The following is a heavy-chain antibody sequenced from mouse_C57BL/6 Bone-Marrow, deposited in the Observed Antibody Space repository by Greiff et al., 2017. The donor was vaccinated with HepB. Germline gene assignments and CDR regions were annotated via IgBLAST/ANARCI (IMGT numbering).Heavy chain of an antibody. V-gene: IGHV1-66*01. CDR3: ARGYYYGSSYDAMDY. CDR1: GYSFTNYY. D-gene: IGHD1-1*01. CDR2: IYPGCGNT. Sequence: QVQLQQSGPELVKPGASVKISCKASGYSFTNYYINWVKQRPGQGLEWIGWIYPGCGNTKYNEKFKGKATLTADTSSSTAYMQLSSLTSEDSAVYYGARGYYYGSSYDAMDYWGQGTSVTVAS. J-gene: IGHJ4*01.